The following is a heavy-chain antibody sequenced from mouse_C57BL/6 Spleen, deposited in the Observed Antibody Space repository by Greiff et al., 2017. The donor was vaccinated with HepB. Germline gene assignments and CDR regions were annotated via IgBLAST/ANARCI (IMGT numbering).Heavy chain of an antibody. CDR1: GYTFTSYG. CDR2: INPRSGNT. CDR3: ARGEGAD. V-gene: IGHV1-81*01. Sequence: VQLQQSGAELARPGASVKLSCKASGYTFTSYGISWVKQRTGEGLVWIGEINPRSGNTYYNEKFKGKATMTADKSSSTAYTELRSLTSEDSAGYFCARGEGADWGKGTLVTVSA. J-gene: IGHJ3*01.